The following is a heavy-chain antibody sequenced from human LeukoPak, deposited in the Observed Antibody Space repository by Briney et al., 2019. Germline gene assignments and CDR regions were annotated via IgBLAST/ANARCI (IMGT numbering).Heavy chain of an antibody. D-gene: IGHD3-10*01. CDR3: ARGLCGSGGCYYNYYGMDV. CDR1: GVSFSTYC. J-gene: IGHJ6*02. Sequence: SESLSLTCAVYGVSFSTYCWSWIRQPPGKEREWVGEISDSGGTNYNPSLRSRVAMSEDTSKNQFSLMLSAVTAADTAVYYCARGLCGSGGCYYNYYGMDVWGQGTTVTVSS. V-gene: IGHV4-34*01. CDR2: ISDSGGT.